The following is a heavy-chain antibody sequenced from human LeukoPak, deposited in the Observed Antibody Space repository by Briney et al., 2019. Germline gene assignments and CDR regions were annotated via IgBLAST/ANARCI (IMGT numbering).Heavy chain of an antibody. CDR3: AKDSYYYDSSGYYPQYYYYYMDV. D-gene: IGHD3-22*01. CDR2: ISYDGSNK. V-gene: IGHV3-30*18. J-gene: IGHJ6*03. Sequence: PGRSLRLSCAASGLTFSNYGMHWVRQAPGKGLEWVAVISYDGSNKYYADSLKGRFTISRDNSKNTLYLQMNSLRADDTALYYCAKDSYYYDSSGYYPQYYYYYMDVWGKGTTVTVSS. CDR1: GLTFSNYG.